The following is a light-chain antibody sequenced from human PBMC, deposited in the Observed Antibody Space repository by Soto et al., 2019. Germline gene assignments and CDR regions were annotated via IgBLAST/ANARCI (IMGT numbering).Light chain of an antibody. CDR2: DAS. J-gene: IGKJ2*01. CDR3: QQRYNWPRA. Sequence: EIVLTQSPATLSLSPGERATFSCRASQSVSNYLAWYQQKPGQAPRLLIYDASNRATGVPARFSGSGSGTDFTLTISSLEPEDFAVYYCQQRYNWPRAFGQGTKLEIK. CDR1: QSVSNY. V-gene: IGKV3-11*01.